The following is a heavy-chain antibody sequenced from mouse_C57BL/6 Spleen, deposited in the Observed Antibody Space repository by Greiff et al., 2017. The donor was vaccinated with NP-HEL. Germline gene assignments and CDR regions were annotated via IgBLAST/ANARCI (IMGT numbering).Heavy chain of an antibody. Sequence: EVKLVESGGGLVKPGGSLKLSCAASGFTFSSYAMSWVRQTPEKRLEWVATISDGGSYTYYPDNVKGRFTISRDNAKNNLYLQMSHLKSEDTAMYYCAREDYAAYWGQGTLVTVSA. J-gene: IGHJ3*01. CDR2: ISDGGSYT. V-gene: IGHV5-4*01. D-gene: IGHD1-1*01. CDR3: AREDYAAY. CDR1: GFTFSSYA.